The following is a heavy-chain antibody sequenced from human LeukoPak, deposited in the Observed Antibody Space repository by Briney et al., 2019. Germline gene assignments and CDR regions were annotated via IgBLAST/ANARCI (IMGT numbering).Heavy chain of an antibody. CDR2: IRYDGTNK. Sequence: PGGSLRLSCAAPGFTFSSYGMHWVRQAPGKGLEWVSFIRYDGTNKYYADSVKGRFTISRDNSKNTLYLQMNSLRAEDTAVYYCAKERVVPAASLLDGVFDYWGQGTLVTVSS. CDR1: GFTFSSYG. D-gene: IGHD2-2*01. CDR3: AKERVVPAASLLDGVFDY. V-gene: IGHV3-30*02. J-gene: IGHJ4*02.